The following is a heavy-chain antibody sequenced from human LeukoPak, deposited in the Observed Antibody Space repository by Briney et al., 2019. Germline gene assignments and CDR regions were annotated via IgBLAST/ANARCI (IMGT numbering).Heavy chain of an antibody. CDR3: ARGPHYYDYEVEGDY. V-gene: IGHV3-74*01. CDR2: IASDGSST. D-gene: IGHD3-22*01. CDR1: GFTFSSYW. Sequence: PGRSLRLSCAASGFTFSSYWMNWVRQAPGKGLVWVSRIASDGSSTTYADSVKGRVSISRDNAKNTLYLQMNSLRVEDTAVYYCARGPHYYDYEVEGDYWGQGTLVTVSS. J-gene: IGHJ4*02.